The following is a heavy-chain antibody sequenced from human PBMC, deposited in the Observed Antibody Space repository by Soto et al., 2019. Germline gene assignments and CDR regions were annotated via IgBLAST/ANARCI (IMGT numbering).Heavy chain of an antibody. Sequence: QVQLVQSGAEVKKPGASVKVSCKASGGTFSSYAISWVRQAPGQGLEWMGGIIPIFGTANYAQKFQGRVTITADESTSTAYMELSSLRSEDTAVYYCAREEGEMATIQDYYSYGMYVWGQGTTVTGSS. J-gene: IGHJ6*02. D-gene: IGHD5-12*01. CDR2: IIPIFGTA. CDR3: AREEGEMATIQDYYSYGMYV. V-gene: IGHV1-69*01. CDR1: GGTFSSYA.